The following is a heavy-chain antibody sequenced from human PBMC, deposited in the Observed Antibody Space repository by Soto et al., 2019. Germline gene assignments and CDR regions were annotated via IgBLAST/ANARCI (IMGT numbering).Heavy chain of an antibody. D-gene: IGHD6-19*01. CDR1: GFTFSSYW. V-gene: IGHV3-74*01. Sequence: GGSLRLSSAASGFTFSSYWMHWVRQASGKGLVWVSRINSDGSSTSYADSVKGRFTISRDNAKNTLYLQMNSLRAEDTAVYYCARGRWAVAGPFDYWGQGTLVTVSS. CDR3: ARGRWAVAGPFDY. J-gene: IGHJ4*02. CDR2: INSDGSST.